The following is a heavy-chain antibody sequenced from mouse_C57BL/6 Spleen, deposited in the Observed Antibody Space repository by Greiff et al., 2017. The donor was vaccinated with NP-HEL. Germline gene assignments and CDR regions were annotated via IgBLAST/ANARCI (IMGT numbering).Heavy chain of an antibody. V-gene: IGHV10-1*01. CDR1: GFSFNTYA. CDR2: IRSKSNNYAT. J-gene: IGHJ3*01. CDR3: VRGDWFAY. Sequence: GGGLVQPTGSLKLSCAASGFSFNTYAMNWVRPAPGKGLEWVARIRSKSNNYATYYADSVKDRFTISRDDSESMLYLQMNNLKTEDTAMYYCVRGDWFAYWGQGTLVTVSA.